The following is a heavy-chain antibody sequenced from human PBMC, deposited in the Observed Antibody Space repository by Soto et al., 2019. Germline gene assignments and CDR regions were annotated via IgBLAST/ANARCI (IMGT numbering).Heavy chain of an antibody. Sequence: ASVKVSCKASGYTFTSYGISRVRQAPGQGLEWMGWISAYNGNTNYAQKLQGRVTMTTDTSTSTAYMELRSLRSDDTAVYYCARAYSSSWFFMEGMDVWGQGTTVTVSS. J-gene: IGHJ6*02. D-gene: IGHD6-13*01. V-gene: IGHV1-18*01. CDR2: ISAYNGNT. CDR1: GYTFTSYG. CDR3: ARAYSSSWFFMEGMDV.